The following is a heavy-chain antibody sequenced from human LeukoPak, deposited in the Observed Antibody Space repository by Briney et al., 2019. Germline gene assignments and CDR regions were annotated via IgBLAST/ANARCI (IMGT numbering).Heavy chain of an antibody. CDR1: GFTFSSYG. CDR2: ISGSGGST. V-gene: IGHV3-23*01. Sequence: GGSLRLSCAASGFTFSSYGMSWVRQAPGKGLEWVSAISGSGGSTYYADSVKGRFTISRDNSKNTLYLQMNSLRAEDTAVYYCAKDFDYGDHYDAFDIWGQGTMVTVSS. J-gene: IGHJ3*02. CDR3: AKDFDYGDHYDAFDI. D-gene: IGHD4-17*01.